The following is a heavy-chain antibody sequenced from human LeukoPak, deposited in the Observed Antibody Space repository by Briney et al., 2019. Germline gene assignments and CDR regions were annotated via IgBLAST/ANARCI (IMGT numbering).Heavy chain of an antibody. Sequence: PSETLSLTCTDPRGSISNYIWSWIRQPPGKGLEWIGYIYYSGNTNYNPSLRTRVTISVDTSKNQFSLKLSSVTAADTAVYYCARHGEHWLVDYWGQGTLVTVSS. J-gene: IGHJ4*02. D-gene: IGHD6-19*01. CDR3: ARHGEHWLVDY. V-gene: IGHV4-59*08. CDR2: IYYSGNT. CDR1: RGSISNYI.